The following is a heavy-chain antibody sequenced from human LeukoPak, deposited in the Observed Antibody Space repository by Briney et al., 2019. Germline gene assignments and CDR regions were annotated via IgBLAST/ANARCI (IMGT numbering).Heavy chain of an antibody. D-gene: IGHD6-19*01. V-gene: IGHV4-39*01. CDR3: ARGSYSSGWYVDY. CDR1: GGSISSGSYY. Sequence: SETLSLTCTVSGGSISSGSYYWGWIRQPPGKGLEWIGSIYYSGSTYYNPSLKSRVTISVDRPKKQFSLKLSSVTAADTAVYYCARGSYSSGWYVDYWGQGTLVTVSS. CDR2: IYYSGST. J-gene: IGHJ4*02.